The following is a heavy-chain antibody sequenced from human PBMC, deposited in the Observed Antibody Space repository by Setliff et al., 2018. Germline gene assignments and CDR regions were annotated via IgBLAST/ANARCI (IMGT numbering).Heavy chain of an antibody. D-gene: IGHD3-10*01. J-gene: IGHJ6*03. V-gene: IGHV4-4*07. CDR1: GGSISSSY. Sequence: PSETLSLPCTVPGGSISSSYWSWIRQPAGKGLEWIGRIYTSGSTNYNPSLKSRVTMSVDTSKNQFSLKLSSVTAADTAVYYCARVKGNREAPELRGLYYYYMDVWGKGTTVTVSS. CDR3: ARVKGNREAPELRGLYYYYMDV. CDR2: IYTSGST.